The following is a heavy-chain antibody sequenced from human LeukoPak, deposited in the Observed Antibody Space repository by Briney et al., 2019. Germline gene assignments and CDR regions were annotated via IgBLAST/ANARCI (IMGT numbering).Heavy chain of an antibody. J-gene: IGHJ4*02. CDR2: ISGSGGST. Sequence: GGSLGLSCAASGFTFSSYAMSWVRQAPGKGLEWVSAISGSGGSTYYADSVKGRFTISRDNSKNTLYLQMNSLRAEDTAVYYSAKAYYGSGSDLDYWGQGTLVTVSS. CDR3: AKAYYGSGSDLDY. CDR1: GFTFSSYA. D-gene: IGHD3-10*01. V-gene: IGHV3-23*01.